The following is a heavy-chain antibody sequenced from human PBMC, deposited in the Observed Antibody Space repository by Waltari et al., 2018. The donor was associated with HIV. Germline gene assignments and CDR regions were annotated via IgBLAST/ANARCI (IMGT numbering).Heavy chain of an antibody. CDR1: GFPFSSYN. V-gene: IGHV3-48*04. CDR2: ITSSGYTI. Sequence: EVQLVESGGGLVQPGGSLRLSCVASGFPFSSYNMNWVRQAPGKGLEWLSYITSSGYTIYYADSVEGRFTVSRDNAKNSLYLQMNSLRAEDTAVYYCARTTHGIDFWGQGTLVTVSS. CDR3: ARTTHGIDF. J-gene: IGHJ4*02. D-gene: IGHD1-1*01.